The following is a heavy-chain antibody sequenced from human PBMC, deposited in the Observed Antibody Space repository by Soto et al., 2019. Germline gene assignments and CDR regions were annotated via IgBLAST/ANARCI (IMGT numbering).Heavy chain of an antibody. J-gene: IGHJ4*02. D-gene: IGHD2-15*01. Sequence: SETLSLTCAVYGGSFSGYYWSWIRQPPGKGLEWIGEINHSGSTNYNPSLKSRVTISVDTSKNQFSLKLSSVTAADTAVYYCARCEKKAVVAAYYFDYWGQGTLVTVSS. CDR1: GGSFSGYY. CDR2: INHSGST. CDR3: ARCEKKAVVAAYYFDY. V-gene: IGHV4-34*01.